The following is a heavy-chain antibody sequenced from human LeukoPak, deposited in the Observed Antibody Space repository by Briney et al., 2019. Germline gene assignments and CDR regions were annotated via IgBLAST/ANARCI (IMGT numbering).Heavy chain of an antibody. D-gene: IGHD3-10*01. CDR1: GFTLSSYW. CDR2: IKEDGSEK. CDR3: ARDWLAGVPFDAFDL. V-gene: IGHV3-7*01. Sequence: EGSLRLSCAASGFTLSSYWMSWVRQAPGKGLEWVANIKEDGSEKYYVDSVKGRFTISRDNAKNSLYLHMNSLTAEGTAMYYCARDWLAGVPFDAFDLWGRGTMVIVSS. J-gene: IGHJ3*01.